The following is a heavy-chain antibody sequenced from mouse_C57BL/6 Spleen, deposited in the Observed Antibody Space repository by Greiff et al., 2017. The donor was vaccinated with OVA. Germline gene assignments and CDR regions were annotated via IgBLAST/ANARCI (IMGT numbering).Heavy chain of an antibody. D-gene: IGHD4-1*01. V-gene: IGHV1-69*01. CDR2: IDPSDSYT. J-gene: IGHJ4*01. Sequence: QVQLQQSGAELVMPGASVKLSCKASGYTFTRHRLHWVKQRPGQGLEWIGEIDPSDSYTNYNQKFKGKSTLTVDKSSSTAYMQLSSLTSEDSAVYYCARSENWENYYAMDYWGQGTSVTVSS. CDR1: GYTFTRHR. CDR3: ARSENWENYYAMDY.